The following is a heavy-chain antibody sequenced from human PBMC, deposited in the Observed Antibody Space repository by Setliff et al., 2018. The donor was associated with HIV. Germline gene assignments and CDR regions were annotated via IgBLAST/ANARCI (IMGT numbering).Heavy chain of an antibody. D-gene: IGHD3-22*01. CDR3: AGGLYYYDSSGYYLPAAFDI. Sequence: ASVKVSCKASGYTFTSYGISWVRQAPGQGLEWMGWISAYNGNTNYAQKLQGRVTMTTDTSTSTAYMELRSLRSDDTAVYYCAGGLYYYDSSGYYLPAAFDIWGQGTMVTVSS. V-gene: IGHV1-18*01. CDR1: GYTFTSYG. CDR2: ISAYNGNT. J-gene: IGHJ3*02.